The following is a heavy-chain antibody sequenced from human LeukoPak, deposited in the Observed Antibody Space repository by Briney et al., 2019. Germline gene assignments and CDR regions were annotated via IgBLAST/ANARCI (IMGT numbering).Heavy chain of an antibody. CDR3: ARDAGSSGWFTFDD. D-gene: IGHD6-19*01. CDR1: GESVSSNNAA. Sequence: SQTLSVTCAISGESVSSNNAAWNWIRQSPSRGLEWLGRTYYRSKWYNDYEVSMKGRITINPDTSKNQFSLQLNSVTPDDTAVYYCARDAGSSGWFTFDDWGQGTLVTVSS. J-gene: IGHJ4*02. V-gene: IGHV6-1*01. CDR2: TYYRSKWYN.